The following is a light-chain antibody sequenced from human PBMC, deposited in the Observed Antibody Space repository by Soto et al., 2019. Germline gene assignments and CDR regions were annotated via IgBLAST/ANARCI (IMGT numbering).Light chain of an antibody. CDR2: EVS. V-gene: IGLV2-8*01. J-gene: IGLJ2*01. CDR3: SSYAGSNTYVL. CDR1: SSDIGGYNY. Sequence: QSALTQPPSASGSPGQSVTISCTGTSSDIGGYNYVSWYQQHPGKAPKLMIYEVSRRPSGVPDRFSGSTSGNTASLTVSGLQAEDEADYYCSSYAGSNTYVLFGGGTKLTVL.